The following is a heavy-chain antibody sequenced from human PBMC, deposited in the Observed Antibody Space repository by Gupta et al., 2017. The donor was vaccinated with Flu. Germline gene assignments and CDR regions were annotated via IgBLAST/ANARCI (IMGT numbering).Heavy chain of an antibody. V-gene: IGHV3-74*03. Sequence: SYLQWVRQAPGKGLVWVSRINPDGSRTTYADSVKGRFTISRDNAKNTLYLQMNSLGADDTAVYYCATVTTGCWGQGTLVTVSS. D-gene: IGHD4-17*01. CDR2: INPDGSRT. CDR1: SY. J-gene: IGHJ4*02. CDR3: ATVTTGC.